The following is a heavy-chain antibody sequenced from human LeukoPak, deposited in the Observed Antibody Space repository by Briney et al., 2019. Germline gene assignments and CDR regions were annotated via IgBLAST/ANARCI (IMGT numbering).Heavy chain of an antibody. D-gene: IGHD2-15*01. V-gene: IGHV3-15*01. J-gene: IGHJ4*02. CDR3: AADLSSHCSGGYCFLSY. CDR2: IKSKIDGGTI. CDR1: GFSFSHAW. Sequence: GGSLRLSCAATGFSFSHAWMSWVRQAPGKGLDWVGRIKSKIDGGTIDYAAPVKGRFTISRDDSKNTLYLQMSSLTTEDAAVYYCAADLSSHCSGGYCFLSYWGQGSLVTVSS.